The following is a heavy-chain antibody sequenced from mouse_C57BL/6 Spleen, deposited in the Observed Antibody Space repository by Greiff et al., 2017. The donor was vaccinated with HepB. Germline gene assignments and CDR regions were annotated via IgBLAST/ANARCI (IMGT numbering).Heavy chain of an antibody. V-gene: IGHV5-12*01. CDR2: ISNGGGST. CDR3: ARRRNYDYDLYYAMDY. Sequence: EVKLVESGGGLVQPGGSLKLSCAASGFTFSDYYMYWVRQTPEKRLEWVAYISNGGGSTYYPDTVKGRFTISRDNAKNTLYLQMSRLKSEDTAMYYCARRRNYDYDLYYAMDYWGQGTSVTVSS. J-gene: IGHJ4*01. D-gene: IGHD2-4*01. CDR1: GFTFSDYY.